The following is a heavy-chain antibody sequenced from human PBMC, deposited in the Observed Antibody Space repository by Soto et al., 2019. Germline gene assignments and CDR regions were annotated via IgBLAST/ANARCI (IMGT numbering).Heavy chain of an antibody. Sequence: SETLSLTCAVYGGSFSGYYWSWIRQPPGKGLEWIGEINHSGSTNYNPSLKSRVTISVDTSKNQFSLKLSSVTAADTAVYYCARGLFGSGWNYYYYGMDVWGQGTTVTVSS. CDR3: ARGLFGSGWNYYYYGMDV. D-gene: IGHD6-25*01. V-gene: IGHV4-34*01. CDR2: INHSGST. CDR1: GGSFSGYY. J-gene: IGHJ6*02.